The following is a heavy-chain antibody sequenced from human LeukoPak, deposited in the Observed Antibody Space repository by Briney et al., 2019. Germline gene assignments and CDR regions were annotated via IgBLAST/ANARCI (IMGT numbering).Heavy chain of an antibody. CDR3: ARDSGEGGAFDI. Sequence: GGSLGLSCAASGFTFSSYDMHWVRQATGKGLEWVSAIGTAGDPYYPGSVKGRFTISRENAKNSLYLQMNSLRAGDTAVYYCARDSGEGGAFDIWGQGTMVTVSS. V-gene: IGHV3-13*05. CDR1: GFTFSSYD. CDR2: IGTAGDP. D-gene: IGHD3-10*01. J-gene: IGHJ3*02.